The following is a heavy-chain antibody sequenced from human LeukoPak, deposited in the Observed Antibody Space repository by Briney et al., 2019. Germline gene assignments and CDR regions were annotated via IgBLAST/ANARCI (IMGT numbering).Heavy chain of an antibody. CDR1: GFTFSSYA. J-gene: IGHJ6*02. CDR3: ARDTDTYYDFWSGYPFNYYYYGMDV. CDR2: ISYDGSNK. D-gene: IGHD3-3*01. Sequence: PGRSLRLSCAASGFTFSSYAMHWVRQAPGKGLEWVAVISYDGSNKYYADSVKGRFTISRDNSKNTLYLQMNSLRAEDTAVYYCARDTDTYYDFWSGYPFNYYYYGMDVWGQGTTVTVSS. V-gene: IGHV3-30-3*01.